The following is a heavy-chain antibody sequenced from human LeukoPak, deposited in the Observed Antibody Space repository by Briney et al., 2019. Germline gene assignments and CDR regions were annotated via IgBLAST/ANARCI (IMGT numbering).Heavy chain of an antibody. CDR2: INPDSGGT. CDR3: ARDMGAHDAFDI. D-gene: IGHD1-26*01. J-gene: IGHJ3*02. CDR1: GYTFTAYY. V-gene: IGHV1-2*06. Sequence: ASVKVSCKASGYTFTAYYMHWVRQAPGQGLEWMGRINPDSGGTNYAQKFQGGVSMTRDTSISTAYMEVSRLRSDDTAMFYCARDMGAHDAFDIWGQGTMVTVSS.